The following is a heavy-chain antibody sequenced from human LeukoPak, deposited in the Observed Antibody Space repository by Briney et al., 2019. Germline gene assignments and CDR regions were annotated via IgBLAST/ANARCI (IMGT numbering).Heavy chain of an antibody. Sequence: ASVKVSCKASGYTFTSYDINWVRQATGQGLEWMGWMNPNSGNTGYAQKFQGRVTMTRDVSTSTVYMELSSLRSEDTAVYYCARDRIRTYDSSGYYHYDAFDIWGQGTMVTVSS. J-gene: IGHJ3*02. CDR2: MNPNSGNT. V-gene: IGHV1-8*01. CDR3: ARDRIRTYDSSGYYHYDAFDI. D-gene: IGHD3-22*01. CDR1: GYTFTSYD.